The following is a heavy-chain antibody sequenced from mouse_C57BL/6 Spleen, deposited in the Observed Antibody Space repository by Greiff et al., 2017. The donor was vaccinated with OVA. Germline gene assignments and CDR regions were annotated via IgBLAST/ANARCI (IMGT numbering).Heavy chain of an antibody. V-gene: IGHV1-52*01. CDR2: IDPSDSET. Sequence: VQLQQPGAELVRPGSSVKLSCKASGYTFTSYWMHWVKQRPIQGLEWIGNIDPSDSETHYNPKFTDQATLTVDKSSRTAYMQLSSLTSEDSAVYYCARGGDYGSSYYAMDYWGQGTSVTVSS. CDR1: GYTFTSYW. J-gene: IGHJ4*01. D-gene: IGHD2-2*01. CDR3: ARGGDYGSSYYAMDY.